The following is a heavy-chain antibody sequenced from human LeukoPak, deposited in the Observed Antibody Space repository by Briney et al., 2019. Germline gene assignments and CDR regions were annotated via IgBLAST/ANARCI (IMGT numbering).Heavy chain of an antibody. CDR2: IKQDGSEK. V-gene: IGHV3-7*01. CDR3: ARVADDILTGHFDY. Sequence: GGSLRLSCAASGFTFSGYAMSWVRLAPGKGLEWVANIKQDGSEKYYVDSVKGRFTISRDNAKNSLYLQMNSLRAEDTAVYYCARVADDILTGHFDYWGQGTLVTVSS. J-gene: IGHJ4*02. CDR1: GFTFSGYA. D-gene: IGHD3-9*01.